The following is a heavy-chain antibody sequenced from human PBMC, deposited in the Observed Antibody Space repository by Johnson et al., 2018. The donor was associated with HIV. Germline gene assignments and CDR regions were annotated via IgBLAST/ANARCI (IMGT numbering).Heavy chain of an antibody. J-gene: IGHJ3*02. Sequence: EVQLVESGGGLIQPGGSLRLSCAASGLTVSTNDINWVRQATGKGLEWVSGIGTAGDTYYADSLKGRFTISREDAKNSLYLQMNSLRAGDTAVYYCARGGSHITIFGVDINMGAFDIWGQGTMVTVSS. D-gene: IGHD3-3*01. CDR3: ARGGSHITIFGVDINMGAFDI. CDR2: IGTAGDT. CDR1: GLTVSTND. V-gene: IGHV3-13*01.